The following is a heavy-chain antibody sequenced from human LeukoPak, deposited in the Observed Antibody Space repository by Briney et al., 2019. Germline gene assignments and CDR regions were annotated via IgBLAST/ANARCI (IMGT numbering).Heavy chain of an antibody. V-gene: IGHV4-59*08. J-gene: IGHJ4*02. CDR1: GGSISSYY. CDR3: ARHGVANRYFDY. Sequence: SETLSLTCTVSGGSISSYYWSWIRQPPGKGLEWIGYIYYSGTTNYNPSLKSRVTISVDTSKNQFSLKLSSVTAADTAVYYCARHGVANRYFDYWGQGTLVTVSS. D-gene: IGHD2-15*01. CDR2: IYYSGTT.